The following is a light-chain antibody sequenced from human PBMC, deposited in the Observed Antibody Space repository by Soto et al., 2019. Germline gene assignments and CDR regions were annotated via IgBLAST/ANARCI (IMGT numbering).Light chain of an antibody. CDR1: SSDVGNYNL. J-gene: IGLJ7*01. CDR2: EGT. Sequence: QSALTQPASVSGSPGQSITISCTGTSSDVGNYNLVSWYQQHPGEAPKLMIYEGTKRPSGVSNRFSGSKFGNTASLTISGLQDEDEVDYYCCSYSGDSTWVFGGGTQLTVL. V-gene: IGLV2-23*01. CDR3: CSYSGDSTWV.